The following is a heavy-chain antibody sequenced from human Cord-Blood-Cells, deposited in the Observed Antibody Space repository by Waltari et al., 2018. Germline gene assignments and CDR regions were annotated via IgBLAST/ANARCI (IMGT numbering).Heavy chain of an antibody. Sequence: QVQLQESGPGLVKPSEPLSLTCTVSGYSISSGSYWGWIRQPPGKGLEWIGSSYHSGSTYYNPSLKCRVTISVDTSKNQFSLKLSSVTAADTTVYYCALTTPGIAAAGIGYFDLWGRGTLVTVSS. J-gene: IGHJ2*01. D-gene: IGHD6-13*01. V-gene: IGHV4-38-2*02. CDR1: GYSISSGSY. CDR3: ALTTPGIAAAGIGYFDL. CDR2: SYHSGST.